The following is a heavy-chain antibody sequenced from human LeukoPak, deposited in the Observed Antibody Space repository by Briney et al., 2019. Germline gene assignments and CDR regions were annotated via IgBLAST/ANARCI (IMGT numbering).Heavy chain of an antibody. CDR3: ARSPLTMVRGVIITGAVLDY. D-gene: IGHD3-10*01. J-gene: IGHJ4*02. V-gene: IGHV1-2*02. CDR2: INPNSGGT. Sequence: GASVKVSCKASGYTFTSYYMHWVRQAPGQGLEWMGWINPNSGGTNYAQKFQGKVTMTRDTSISTAYMELSRLRSDDTAVYYCARSPLTMVRGVIITGAVLDYWGQGTLVTVSS. CDR1: GYTFTSYY.